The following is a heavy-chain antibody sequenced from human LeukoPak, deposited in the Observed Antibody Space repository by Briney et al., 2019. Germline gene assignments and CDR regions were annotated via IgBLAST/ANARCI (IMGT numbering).Heavy chain of an antibody. Sequence: PGGSLRLSCAASGFTFSSYSMNWVRQAPGKGLEWVSSISSSSSYIYYADSVKGRFTISRDNSKNTLYLQMNSLRAEDTAVYYCAKDRGMFLVGYLDYWGQGTLVTVSS. J-gene: IGHJ4*02. V-gene: IGHV3-21*04. CDR3: AKDRGMFLVGYLDY. D-gene: IGHD2-15*01. CDR1: GFTFSSYS. CDR2: ISSSSSYI.